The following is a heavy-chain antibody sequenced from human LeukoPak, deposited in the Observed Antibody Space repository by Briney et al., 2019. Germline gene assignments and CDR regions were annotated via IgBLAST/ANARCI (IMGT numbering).Heavy chain of an antibody. J-gene: IGHJ4*02. CDR3: ARDRLSGSYIDY. Sequence: PGGSLRLSCAASGFTFSSYSMNWVRQAPGKGLEWVSYISSSSSTIYYADSVKGRFTISRDNAKNSMYLQMNNLRAEDSTVYYCARDRLSGSYIDYWGQGTLVTVSS. CDR1: GFTFSSYS. D-gene: IGHD1-26*01. V-gene: IGHV3-48*01. CDR2: ISSSSSTI.